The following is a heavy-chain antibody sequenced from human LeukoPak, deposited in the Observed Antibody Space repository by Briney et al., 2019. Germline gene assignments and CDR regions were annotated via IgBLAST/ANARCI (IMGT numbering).Heavy chain of an antibody. V-gene: IGHV4-59*01. J-gene: IGHJ3*02. CDR3: ARVSHESGGSDAFDI. CDR2: IYSSENT. CDR1: GGSISRYY. D-gene: IGHD3-10*01. Sequence: SETLSLTSTVSGGSISRYYWSWIRQPPGKGLEWIGYIYSSENTYYNPSLNSRVTISVDTSKNQFSLKLSSVTAADTAVYYCARVSHESGGSDAFDIWGQGTMVTVSS.